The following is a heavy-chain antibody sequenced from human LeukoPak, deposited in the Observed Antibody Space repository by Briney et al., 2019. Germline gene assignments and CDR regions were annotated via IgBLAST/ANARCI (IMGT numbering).Heavy chain of an antibody. CDR3: ARDIYYDFWSGYFPVGYYYGMDV. Sequence: GRSLRLSCAASGFTFSSYAMHWVRQAPGKELEWVAVISYDGSNKYYADSVKGRFTISRDNSKNTLYLQMNSLRAEDTAVYYCARDIYYDFWSGYFPVGYYYGMDVWGQGTTVTVSS. V-gene: IGHV3-30*04. J-gene: IGHJ6*02. CDR1: GFTFSSYA. CDR2: ISYDGSNK. D-gene: IGHD3-3*01.